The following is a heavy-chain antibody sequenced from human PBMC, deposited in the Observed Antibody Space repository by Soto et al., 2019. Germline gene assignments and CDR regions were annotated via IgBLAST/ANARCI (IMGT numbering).Heavy chain of an antibody. J-gene: IGHJ4*02. Sequence: EVQLVEAGGGLVQPGGSLRLSCAASGFTFSSYAMHWVRQAPGKGLEYVSAISSYGGSTYYANSVKGRFTISIDNSKNTLYLQMGSLRAEDMAVYYCARDPDSSGYYYFDYWGQETLVTVSS. CDR3: ARDPDSSGYYYFDY. V-gene: IGHV3-64*01. D-gene: IGHD3-22*01. CDR2: ISSYGGST. CDR1: GFTFSSYA.